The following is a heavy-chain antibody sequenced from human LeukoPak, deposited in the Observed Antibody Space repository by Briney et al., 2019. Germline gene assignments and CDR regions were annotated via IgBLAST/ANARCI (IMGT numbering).Heavy chain of an antibody. CDR3: ARHGGIAVAGTGVDY. CDR2: IYYSGST. Sequence: PSETLSLTCTVSDDSITTSSYYWGWIRQPPGKGLEWIGSIYYSGSTYYNPSLKSRVTISVDTSKNQFSLKLSSVTAADTAVYYCARHGGIAVAGTGVDYWGQGTLVTVSS. CDR1: DDSITTSSYY. J-gene: IGHJ4*02. V-gene: IGHV4-39*01. D-gene: IGHD6-19*01.